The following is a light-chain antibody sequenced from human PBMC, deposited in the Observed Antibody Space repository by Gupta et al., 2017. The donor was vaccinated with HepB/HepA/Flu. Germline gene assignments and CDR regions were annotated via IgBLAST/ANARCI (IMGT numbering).Light chain of an antibody. CDR3: QQSYSNPPYT. V-gene: IGKV1-39*01. CDR1: QSISSY. CDR2: AAS. Sequence: DIQMTQSPSSLSASVGDRVTITCRASQSISSYLNWYKQKPGQAPKLLIYAASSWQSGVSSRFSGSGYGKDLPLTISSRQQEDFAAYYCQQSYSNPPYTFGQGTKMEIK. J-gene: IGKJ2*01.